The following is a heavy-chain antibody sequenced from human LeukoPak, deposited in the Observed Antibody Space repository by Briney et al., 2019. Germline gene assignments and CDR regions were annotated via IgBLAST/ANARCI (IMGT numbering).Heavy chain of an antibody. V-gene: IGHV4-34*01. CDR2: INHSGST. D-gene: IGHD2-2*01. CDR1: GGSISSYY. Sequence: SETLSLTCTVSGGSISSYYWSWIRQPPGKGLEWIGEINHSGSTNYNPSLKSRVTISVDTSKNQFSLKLSSVTAADTAVYYCARGVRYCSSTSCLYYFDYWGQGTLVTVSS. CDR3: ARGVRYCSSTSCLYYFDY. J-gene: IGHJ4*02.